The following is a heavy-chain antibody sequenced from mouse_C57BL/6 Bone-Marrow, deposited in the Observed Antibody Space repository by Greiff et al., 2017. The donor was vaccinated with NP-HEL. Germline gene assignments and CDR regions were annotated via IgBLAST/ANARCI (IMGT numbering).Heavy chain of an antibody. V-gene: IGHV2-6-1*01. CDR1: GFSLTSYG. J-gene: IGHJ4*01. Sequence: VKLMESGPGLVAPSQSLSITCTVSGFSLTSYGVHWVRQPPGKGLEWLVVIWSDGSTTYNSALKSRLSISKDNSKSQVILKMNSLQTDDTAMYYCARHEDYGNYPYYYAMDYWGQGTSVTVSS. CDR3: ARHEDYGNYPYYYAMDY. D-gene: IGHD2-1*01. CDR2: IWSDGST.